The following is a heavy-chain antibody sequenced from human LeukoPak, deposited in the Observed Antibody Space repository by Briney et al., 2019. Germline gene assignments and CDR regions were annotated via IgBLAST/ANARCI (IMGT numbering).Heavy chain of an antibody. Sequence: GGSLRLSCAASGFTFSSYWMHWARQAPGKGLVWVSRINSDGSSITYADSVKGRFTISRDNAKNTLFLQMNSLRVEDTAVYYCAREGRVSGYDFDCWGQGTLVTVSS. CDR2: INSDGSSI. J-gene: IGHJ4*02. CDR3: AREGRVSGYDFDC. CDR1: GFTFSSYW. D-gene: IGHD5-12*01. V-gene: IGHV3-74*03.